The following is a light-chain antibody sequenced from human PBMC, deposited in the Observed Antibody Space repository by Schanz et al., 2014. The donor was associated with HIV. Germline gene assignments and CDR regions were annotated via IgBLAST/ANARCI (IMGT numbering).Light chain of an antibody. CDR1: HDISNY. Sequence: IQLTQSPSSLSASVGDKVTITCRASHDISNYLAWYQQRSGRAPKFLIYAASTLQSGVPSRFSGSGSGTDFTLTISSLQPDDFATYYCQQSDTFPYTFGQGTKLEIK. CDR3: QQSDTFPYT. J-gene: IGKJ2*01. CDR2: AAS. V-gene: IGKV1-9*01.